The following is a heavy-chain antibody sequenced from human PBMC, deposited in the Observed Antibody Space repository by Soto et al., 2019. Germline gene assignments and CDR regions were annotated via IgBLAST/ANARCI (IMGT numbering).Heavy chain of an antibody. J-gene: IGHJ3*02. CDR2: IGTACDT. D-gene: IGHD2-21*02. V-gene: IGHV3-13*01. Sequence: GGSLRLSCAASGFTFSSNDMHWVRQGTGKGLEWVSAIGTACDTYYPGSVKGRFTISRENAKNSLYLQMNSLRAGDTAVYFCARDGGNSAFDIWGQGTMVTVSS. CDR3: ARDGGNSAFDI. CDR1: GFTFSSND.